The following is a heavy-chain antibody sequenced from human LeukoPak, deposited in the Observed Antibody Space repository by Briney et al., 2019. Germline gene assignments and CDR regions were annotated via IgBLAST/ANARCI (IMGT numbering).Heavy chain of an antibody. Sequence: ASVKVSCKVSGYTLTELSMHWVRQAPGKGLEWMGGFDPEDGETIYAQKFQGRVTMTEDTSTDTAYMELSSLRSEDTAVYYCATGGFMVQGVIIPYWGQGTLVTVSS. D-gene: IGHD3-10*01. CDR3: ATGGFMVQGVIIPY. CDR1: GYTLTELS. J-gene: IGHJ4*02. V-gene: IGHV1-24*01. CDR2: FDPEDGET.